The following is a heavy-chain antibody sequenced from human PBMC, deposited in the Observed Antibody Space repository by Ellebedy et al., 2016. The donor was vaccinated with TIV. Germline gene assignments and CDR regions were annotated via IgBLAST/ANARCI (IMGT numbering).Heavy chain of an antibody. D-gene: IGHD2-15*01. CDR1: GYTFTDNYY. CDR3: ARNKGRLLGFDP. J-gene: IGHJ5*02. Sequence: ASVKVSXXTSGYTFTDNYYIHWVRQAPGQGLEWVGWINPNSGATNYAQKFQGRVTLTRDTSISTAYMDLGGLRSDDTAVYYCARNKGRLLGFDPWGQGTLLTVSS. V-gene: IGHV1-2*02. CDR2: INPNSGAT.